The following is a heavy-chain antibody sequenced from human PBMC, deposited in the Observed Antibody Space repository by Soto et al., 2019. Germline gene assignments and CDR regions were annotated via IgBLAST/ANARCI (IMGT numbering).Heavy chain of an antibody. J-gene: IGHJ6*02. CDR3: ARRGAGLDYYYGMDV. V-gene: IGHV3-11*06. D-gene: IGHD3-10*01. CDR1: GFTFSDYY. CDR2: ISSSSSYT. Sequence: QVQLVESGGGLVKPGGSLRLSCAASGFTFSDYYMSWIRQAPGKGLEWVSYISSSSSYTNYADSVKGRFTVSRDNAKNSLYLQMNSLRAEDTAVYYCARRGAGLDYYYGMDVWGQGTTVTVSS.